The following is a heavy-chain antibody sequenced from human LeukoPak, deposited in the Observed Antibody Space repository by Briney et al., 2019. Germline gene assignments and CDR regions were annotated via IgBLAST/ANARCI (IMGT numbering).Heavy chain of an antibody. D-gene: IGHD3-10*01. Sequence: GGSLRLSCAASGFTFSSYSMNWVRQAPGKGLEWVSSISSSSSYIYYADSVKGRFTISRDNAKNSLYLQMNSLRAEDTAVYYCARDRSYYGSGSYYKNWGQGTLVTVSS. CDR3: ARDRSYYGSGSYYKN. V-gene: IGHV3-21*01. CDR1: GFTFSSYS. J-gene: IGHJ4*02. CDR2: ISSSSSYI.